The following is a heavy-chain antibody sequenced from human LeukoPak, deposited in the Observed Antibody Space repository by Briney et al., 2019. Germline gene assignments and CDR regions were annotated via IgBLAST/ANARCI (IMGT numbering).Heavy chain of an antibody. D-gene: IGHD1-26*01. V-gene: IGHV3-23*01. CDR3: AKKRGVIVGATYSFWDD. CDR1: GFTFSSYS. Sequence: PGGSLRLSCAASGFTFSSYSMNWVRQAPGKGLEWVSAISGSGGSTYYADSVKGRFTISRDNSKNTLYLQMNSLRAEDTAVYYCAKKRGVIVGATYSFWDDWGQGTLVTVSS. J-gene: IGHJ4*02. CDR2: ISGSGGST.